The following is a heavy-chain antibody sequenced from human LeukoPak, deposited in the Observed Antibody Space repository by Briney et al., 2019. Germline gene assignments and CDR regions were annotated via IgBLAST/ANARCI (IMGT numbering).Heavy chain of an antibody. J-gene: IGHJ4*02. CDR1: GVTFSSYW. D-gene: IGHD3-9*01. CDR2: INGDGRDN. Sequence: PGGSLSLPCAASGVTFSSYWMNWVRQAPGKGLEWVANINGDGRDNYYVASVKGRFPIYKANADNALYLQMNSLRGDYTALYYCARGVDSAIDWWGQGTLVTVSS. CDR3: ARGVDSAIDW. V-gene: IGHV3-7*01.